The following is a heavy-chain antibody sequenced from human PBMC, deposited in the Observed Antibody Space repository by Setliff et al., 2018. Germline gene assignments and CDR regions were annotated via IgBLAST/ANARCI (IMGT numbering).Heavy chain of an antibody. CDR3: ARGLIVLPGPSGDMGYFDY. D-gene: IGHD2-8*01. V-gene: IGHV1-46*01. CDR1: GHTFTSYF. CDR2: INPSGGYT. J-gene: IGHJ4*02. Sequence: ASVKVSCKASGHTFTSYFMQWVRQAPGQGLEWMGMINPSGGYTIYAQKFQGRVTMTRDTPTSTVYLELSSLRSEDTAVYYCARGLIVLPGPSGDMGYFDYWGQGTLVTVSS.